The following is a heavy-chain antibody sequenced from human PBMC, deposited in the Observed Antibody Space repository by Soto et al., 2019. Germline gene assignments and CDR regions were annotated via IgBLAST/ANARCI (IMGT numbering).Heavy chain of an antibody. Sequence: QVQLVESGGGVVQPGRSLRLSCAASGFTFSSYGMHWVRQAPGKGLEWVAVIWYDGSNKYYAESVKGRFTISRDNSKNTLYLQMNRLRAEDTAVYYCARDSPVTTDYGTEFWGQWTTVTVSS. CDR2: IWYDGSNK. CDR3: ARDSPVTTDYGTEF. D-gene: IGHD4-17*01. CDR1: GFTFSSYG. J-gene: IGHJ6*02. V-gene: IGHV3-33*01.